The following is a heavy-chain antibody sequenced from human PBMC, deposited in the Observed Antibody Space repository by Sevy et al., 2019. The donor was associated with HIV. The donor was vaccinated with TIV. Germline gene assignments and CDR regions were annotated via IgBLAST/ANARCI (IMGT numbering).Heavy chain of an antibody. CDR2: ISSSGSTI. Sequence: GGSLRLSCAAPGFTFSSYEMNWVRQAPGKGLEWVSYISSSGSTIYYADSVKGRFTISRDNAKNSLYLQMNSLRAEDTAVYYCAREGIAAAGKGAYYGMDVWGQGTTVTVSS. CDR3: AREGIAAAGKGAYYGMDV. J-gene: IGHJ6*02. D-gene: IGHD6-13*01. V-gene: IGHV3-48*03. CDR1: GFTFSSYE.